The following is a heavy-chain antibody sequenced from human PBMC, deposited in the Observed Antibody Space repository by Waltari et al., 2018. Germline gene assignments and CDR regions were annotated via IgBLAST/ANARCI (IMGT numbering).Heavy chain of an antibody. J-gene: IGHJ5*02. V-gene: IGHV4-30-4*08. CDR3: ARLLHHFGVVRFDP. CDR1: GGSISRGDYY. CDR2: IYYSGST. Sequence: QVQLQESGPGLVKPSQTLSLTCTVSGGSISRGDYYWSCIRQPPGKGLEWIGYIYYSGSTYYNPSLKSRVTISVDTSKIQFSLKLSSVTDADTAVDYCARLLHHFGVVRFDPWGQGTLVTVSS. D-gene: IGHD3-3*01.